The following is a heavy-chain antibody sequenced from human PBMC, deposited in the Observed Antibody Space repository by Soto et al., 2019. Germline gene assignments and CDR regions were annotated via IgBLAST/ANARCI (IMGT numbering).Heavy chain of an antibody. Sequence: SETLSLTCTVSGGSISSGGYYWSWIRQHPGKGLEWIGYIYYSGSTYYNPSLKSRVTISVDTSKNQFSLKLSSVTAADTAVYYCARDLGNSYYYDSSGSYNWFDPWGQGTLVTVSS. D-gene: IGHD3-22*01. CDR1: GGSISSGGYY. V-gene: IGHV4-31*03. CDR3: ARDLGNSYYYDSSGSYNWFDP. J-gene: IGHJ5*02. CDR2: IYYSGST.